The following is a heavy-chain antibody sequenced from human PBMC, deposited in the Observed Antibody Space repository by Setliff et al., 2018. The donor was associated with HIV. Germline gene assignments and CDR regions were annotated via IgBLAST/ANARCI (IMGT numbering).Heavy chain of an antibody. D-gene: IGHD2-21*01. CDR3: PTLNFAAYCFEP. CDR1: GASISSGSYY. Sequence: PSETLSLTCTVSGASISSGSYYWSLIRQPAGKGLEWIGHIYTSGSTNYYPSLKSRVSISVDTSKSQFSLKLRSVTAADTAVYYCPTLNFAAYCFEPWGQGTLVTVSS. CDR2: IYTSGST. J-gene: IGHJ5*02. V-gene: IGHV4-61*09.